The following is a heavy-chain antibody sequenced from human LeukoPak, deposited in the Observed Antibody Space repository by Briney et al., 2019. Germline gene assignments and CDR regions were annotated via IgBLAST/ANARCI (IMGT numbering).Heavy chain of an antibody. J-gene: IGHJ5*02. V-gene: IGHV1-8*03. CDR3: ARARGLSGWFDP. CDR1: GYTFTSYG. CDR2: MNPNSGNT. Sequence: GASVKVSCKASGYTFTSYGISWVRQAPGQGLEWMGWMNPNSGNTGYAQKFQGRVTITRNTSISTAYMELSSLRSEDTAVYYCARARGLSGWFDPWGQGTLVTVSS. D-gene: IGHD1-26*01.